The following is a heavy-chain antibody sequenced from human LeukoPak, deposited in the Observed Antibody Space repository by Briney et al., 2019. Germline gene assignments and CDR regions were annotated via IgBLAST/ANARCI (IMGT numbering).Heavy chain of an antibody. J-gene: IGHJ4*02. CDR2: MNPNSGNT. D-gene: IGHD2-21*02. CDR1: GYTFATYG. CDR3: ARSRSLAYCGGDCYFDFDY. Sequence: ASVKVSCKASGYTFATYGISWVRQAPGQGLEWMGWMNPNSGNTGYAQKFQGRVTMTRNTSISTAYMELSSLRSEDTAVYYCARSRSLAYCGGDCYFDFDYWGQGTLVTVSS. V-gene: IGHV1-8*02.